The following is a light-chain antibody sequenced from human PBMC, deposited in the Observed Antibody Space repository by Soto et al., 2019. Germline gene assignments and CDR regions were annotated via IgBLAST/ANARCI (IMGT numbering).Light chain of an antibody. J-gene: IGLJ1*01. CDR1: NSDVGDYNY. V-gene: IGLV2-14*03. Sequence: QSVLTQPASVSGSPGQSITISCTGSNSDVGDYNYVAWYQQHPDKAPKLMIFDVSSRPSGVSNRFSGSKSGSTASLTISGLQAEDEADYFCSSYSSSGTLYVFGTGTKLTVL. CDR2: DVS. CDR3: SSYSSSGTLYV.